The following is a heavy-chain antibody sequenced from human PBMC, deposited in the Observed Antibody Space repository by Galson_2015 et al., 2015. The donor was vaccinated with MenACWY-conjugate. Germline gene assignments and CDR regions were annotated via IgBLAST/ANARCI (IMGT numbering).Heavy chain of an antibody. J-gene: IGHJ5*02. CDR3: ARLPRGINLTLEGS. CDR1: GGSIYSSDHW. Sequence: TCTVPGGSIYSSDHWWGWIRQPPGKGLEWIASIHHSETTHYNPSLKSRVSISVDTSKNQFSLKLSSVSAADTAVYYCARLPRGINLTLEGSWGQGILVTVSS. D-gene: IGHD3-10*01. CDR2: IHHSETT. V-gene: IGHV4-39*01.